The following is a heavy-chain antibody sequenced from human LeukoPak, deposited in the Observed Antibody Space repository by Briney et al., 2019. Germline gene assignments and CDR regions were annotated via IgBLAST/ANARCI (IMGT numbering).Heavy chain of an antibody. D-gene: IGHD3-10*01. CDR3: ARDQGNVLLWFGESYYMDV. CDR2: INPNSGGT. CDR1: GYTFTGSY. J-gene: IGHJ6*03. Sequence: ASVKVSCKASGYTFTGSYMHWVRQAPGQGLEWMGWINPNSGGTNYAQKFQGRVTMTRDMSTSTVYMELSSLRSEDTAVYYCARDQGNVLLWFGESYYMDVWGKGTTVTVSS. V-gene: IGHV1-2*02.